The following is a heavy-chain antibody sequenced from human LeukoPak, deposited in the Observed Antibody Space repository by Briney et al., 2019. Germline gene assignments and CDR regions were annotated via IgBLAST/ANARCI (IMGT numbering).Heavy chain of an antibody. CDR1: GFTFSDYY. Sequence: PGGSLRLSCAASGFTFSDYYIDWVRQAPGKGLEWVSIIYSGGSTYYADSVKGRFSISRDNSKNTLYLQMNSLRAEDTAVYYCAGPGPASHHWGQGTLVTVSS. CDR3: AGPGPASHH. CDR2: IYSGGST. V-gene: IGHV3-53*01. J-gene: IGHJ4*02.